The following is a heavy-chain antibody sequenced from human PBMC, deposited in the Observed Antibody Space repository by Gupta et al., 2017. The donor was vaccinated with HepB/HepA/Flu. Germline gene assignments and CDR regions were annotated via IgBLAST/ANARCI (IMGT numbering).Heavy chain of an antibody. D-gene: IGHD2-2*01. V-gene: IGHV1-2*02. J-gene: IGHJ3*02. CDR3: ARESLGYCSSTSCYPEAFDI. CDR1: GYTFTGYY. CDR2: INPNSGGT. Sequence: QVQLVQSGAEVKKPGASVKVSCKASGYTFTGYYMHWVRQAPGQGLEWMGWINPNSGGTNYAQKFQGRVTMTRDTSISTAYMELSRLRSDETAVYYCARESLGYCSSTSCYPEAFDIWGQGTMVTVSS.